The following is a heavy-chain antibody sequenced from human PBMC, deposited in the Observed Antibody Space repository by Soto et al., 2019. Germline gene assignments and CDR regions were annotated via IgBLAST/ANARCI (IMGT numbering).Heavy chain of an antibody. CDR3: ARATDGWGYFDY. D-gene: IGHD3-16*01. V-gene: IGHV3-30-3*01. CDR1: GFTFSSYA. Sequence: ESGGGVVQPGRSLRLSCAASGFTFSSYAMHWVRQAPGKGLEWVAVISYDGSNKYYADSVKGRFTISRDNSKNTLYLQMNSLRAEDTAVYYCARATDGWGYFDYWGQGTLVTVSS. J-gene: IGHJ4*02. CDR2: ISYDGSNK.